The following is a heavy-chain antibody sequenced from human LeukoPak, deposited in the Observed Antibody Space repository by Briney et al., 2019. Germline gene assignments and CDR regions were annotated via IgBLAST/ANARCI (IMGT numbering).Heavy chain of an antibody. CDR2: IYHSGST. CDR1: GGSISSTNG. Sequence: PSGTLSLTCAVSGGSISSTNGWSWVRQSPGKGLEWIGEIYHSGSTNYKPSLRSRVTISVDKSENQFSLNLSSVTAADTAVYYCVAYGWYALDIWGQGTMVTVSS. D-gene: IGHD6-19*01. CDR3: VAYGWYALDI. J-gene: IGHJ3*02. V-gene: IGHV4-4*02.